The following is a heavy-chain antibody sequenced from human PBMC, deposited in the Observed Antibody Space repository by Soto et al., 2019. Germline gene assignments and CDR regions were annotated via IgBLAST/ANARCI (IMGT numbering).Heavy chain of an antibody. CDR2: ISGSGGST. CDR1: GFTFSSYA. Sequence: VGSLRLSCAASGFTFSSYAMSWVRQAPGKGLEWVSAISGSGGSTYYADSVKGRFTISRDNSKNTLYLQMKSLRAEDTAVYYCAKDGYSSGWYFDYWGQGTLVTVSS. V-gene: IGHV3-23*01. D-gene: IGHD6-19*01. J-gene: IGHJ4*02. CDR3: AKDGYSSGWYFDY.